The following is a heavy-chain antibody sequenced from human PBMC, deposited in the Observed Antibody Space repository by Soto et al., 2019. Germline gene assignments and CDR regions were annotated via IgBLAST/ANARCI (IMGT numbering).Heavy chain of an antibody. CDR2: IGSSGGAI. CDR1: GFGFDSYA. V-gene: IGHV3-23*01. CDR3: AKALWFGESSHYFDS. J-gene: IGHJ4*02. Sequence: EVQMLESGGGLVQVGGSLRLSCVGSGFGFDSYAMSWVRQAPGKGLERGSGIGSSGGAIVYADSVRGRFTISRDDSRNALYLHMNSLRAADTAVYYCAKALWFGESSHYFDSCGQGTLVTVSS. D-gene: IGHD3-10*01.